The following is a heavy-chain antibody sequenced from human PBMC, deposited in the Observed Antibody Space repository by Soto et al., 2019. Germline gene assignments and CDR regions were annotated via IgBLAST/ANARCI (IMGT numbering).Heavy chain of an antibody. CDR1: GFTFSSYA. Sequence: GGSLRLSCAASGFTFSSYAMSWVRQAPGKGLEWVSAISGSGGSTYYADSVKGRFTISRDNSKNTLYLQMNSLRAEDTAVYYCASPAPGREMGIAALTYFDYWGQGTLVTVSS. D-gene: IGHD6-13*01. V-gene: IGHV3-23*01. J-gene: IGHJ4*02. CDR3: ASPAPGREMGIAALTYFDY. CDR2: ISGSGGST.